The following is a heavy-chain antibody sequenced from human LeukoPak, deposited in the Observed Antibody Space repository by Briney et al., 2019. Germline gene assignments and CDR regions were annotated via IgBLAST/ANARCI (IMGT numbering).Heavy chain of an antibody. D-gene: IGHD3-3*01. CDR1: GFTFSDSA. CDR3: ARDQYDTWSRRGNFDS. J-gene: IGHJ4*02. CDR2: IKLDGSEK. V-gene: IGHV3-7*03. Sequence: GGSLRLSCAASGFTFSDSAMHWVSQAPGKGLEWVANIKLDGSEKNYVDSVKGRFTISRDNTKNSLYLQMNSLRAEDTAVFYCARDQYDTWSRRGNFDSWGQGTLVIVSS.